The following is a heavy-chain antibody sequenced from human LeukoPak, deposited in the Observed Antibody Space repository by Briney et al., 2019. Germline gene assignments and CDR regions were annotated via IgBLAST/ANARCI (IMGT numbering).Heavy chain of an antibody. V-gene: IGHV3-23*01. Sequence: HPGASLRLSCAASGFTFSTSAMGWVRQAPGKGLEWVSGISVSGYSTYYAESVKGRFTISRDNSKNTLYLQMNSLRAEDTAVYYCAKIFGVVMLTEFAYWGQGTVVTVSS. J-gene: IGHJ4*02. CDR1: GFTFSTSA. D-gene: IGHD3-3*01. CDR2: ISVSGYST. CDR3: AKIFGVVMLTEFAY.